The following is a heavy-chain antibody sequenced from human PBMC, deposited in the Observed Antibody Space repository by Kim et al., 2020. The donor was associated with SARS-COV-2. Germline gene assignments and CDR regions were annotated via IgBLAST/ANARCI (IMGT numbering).Heavy chain of an antibody. CDR3: ARDLGKGEPNYVWGSYRYTAFHY. V-gene: IGHV3-30*04. Sequence: GGSLRLSCAASGFTFSSYAMHWVRQAPGKGLEWVAVISYDGSNKYYADSVKGRFTISRDNSKNTLYLQMNSLRAEDTAVYYCARDLGKGEPNYVWGSYRYTAFHYWGQGTLVTVSS. J-gene: IGHJ4*02. D-gene: IGHD3-16*02. CDR1: GFTFSSYA. CDR2: ISYDGSNK.